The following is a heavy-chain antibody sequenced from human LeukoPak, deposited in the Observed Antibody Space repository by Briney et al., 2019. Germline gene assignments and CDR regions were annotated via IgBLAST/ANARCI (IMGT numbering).Heavy chain of an antibody. V-gene: IGHV3-30*03. CDR2: ISYDGSNK. CDR3: ARDSAAEGLDY. J-gene: IGHJ4*02. CDR1: GFTFSSYG. D-gene: IGHD6-13*01. Sequence: GGSLRLSCAASGFTFSSYGMHWVRQAPGKGLEWVAVISYDGSNKYYADSVKGRFTISRDNSKNTLYLQMNSLRAEDTAVYYCARDSAAEGLDYWGQGTLVTVSS.